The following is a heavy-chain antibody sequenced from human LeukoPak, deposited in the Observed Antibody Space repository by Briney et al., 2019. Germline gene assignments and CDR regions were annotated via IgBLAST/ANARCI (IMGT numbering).Heavy chain of an antibody. Sequence: SQTLSLTCALSGDSVSSNSAAWNWVRQSPSRGLEWLGRTYYRSKWYNDYAVSLKSRITINPDTSKNQFSLHLNSVTPEDTAMYYCARTTYSGSFMFDYWGQGTLVTVSS. CDR1: GDSVSSNSAA. D-gene: IGHD1-26*01. V-gene: IGHV6-1*01. J-gene: IGHJ4*02. CDR2: TYYRSKWYN. CDR3: ARTTYSGSFMFDY.